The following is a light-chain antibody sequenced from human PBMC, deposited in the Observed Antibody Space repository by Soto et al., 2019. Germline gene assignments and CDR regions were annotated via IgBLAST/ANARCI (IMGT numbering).Light chain of an antibody. Sequence: EIVLTQSPATLSLSPGERATLSCRASQSVNSHLTWYQQKPGQAPRLLIFDASNRATGIPARFSGSGSGTDFTLTISSLEPADFAVYFCQQRTNWRLTCGGGTKVQIK. J-gene: IGKJ4*02. V-gene: IGKV3-11*01. CDR1: QSVNSH. CDR3: QQRTNWRLT. CDR2: DAS.